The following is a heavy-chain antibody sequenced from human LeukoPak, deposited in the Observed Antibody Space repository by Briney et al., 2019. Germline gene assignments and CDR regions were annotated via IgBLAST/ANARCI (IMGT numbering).Heavy chain of an antibody. CDR1: GGSISSYY. D-gene: IGHD4-17*01. CDR3: ARARRTMTTVTTWNWVDP. CDR2: INHSGST. V-gene: IGHV4-34*01. Sequence: SETLSLTCTVSGGSISSYYWSWIRQPPGKGLEWIGEINHSGSTNYNPSLKSRVNISVDTSTNQFSLKLSSVTDADTAVDYCARARRTMTTVTTWNWVDPWGQGTLVTVSS. J-gene: IGHJ5*02.